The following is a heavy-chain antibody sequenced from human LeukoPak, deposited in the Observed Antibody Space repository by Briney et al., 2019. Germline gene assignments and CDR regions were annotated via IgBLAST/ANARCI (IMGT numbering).Heavy chain of an antibody. Sequence: ASVKVSCKASGGTFSSYAISWVRQAPGQGLEWMGRIIPILGIANYAQKFQGRVTITADKSTSTAYMELSSLRSEDTAVYYCVSSSPPDILTGYVAFDIWGQGTMVTVSS. CDR2: IIPILGIA. D-gene: IGHD3-9*01. CDR3: VSSSPPDILTGYVAFDI. V-gene: IGHV1-69*04. CDR1: GGTFSSYA. J-gene: IGHJ3*02.